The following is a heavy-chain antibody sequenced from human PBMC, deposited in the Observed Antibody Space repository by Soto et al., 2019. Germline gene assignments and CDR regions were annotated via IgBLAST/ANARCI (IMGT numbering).Heavy chain of an antibody. CDR3: ARLLPVTILGVVIPSNDAFDI. CDR1: GYSFTRYW. J-gene: IGHJ3*02. Sequence: AESLNISCKASGYSFTRYWIGWIRRMPWKCLEWIWIVYPGDSDTRYSPSFQGQVTISADKSISTAYLQWSSLKASDTAMYYCARLLPVTILGVVIPSNDAFDIWGQGTMVTVSS. D-gene: IGHD3-3*01. CDR2: VYPGDSDT. V-gene: IGHV5-51*01.